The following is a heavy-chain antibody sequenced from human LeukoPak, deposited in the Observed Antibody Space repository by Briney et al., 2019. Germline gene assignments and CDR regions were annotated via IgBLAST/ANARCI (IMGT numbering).Heavy chain of an antibody. Sequence: GGSLRLSCAASGFTFSSYSMNWVRQAPGKGLVWVSRINSDGSSITYADSAKGRFTISRDNAKNTLYLQMNSLRAEDTAVYYCARGSYYYESSSWGQGTLVTVSS. D-gene: IGHD3-22*01. V-gene: IGHV3-74*01. CDR3: ARGSYYYESSS. J-gene: IGHJ4*02. CDR2: INSDGSSI. CDR1: GFTFSSYS.